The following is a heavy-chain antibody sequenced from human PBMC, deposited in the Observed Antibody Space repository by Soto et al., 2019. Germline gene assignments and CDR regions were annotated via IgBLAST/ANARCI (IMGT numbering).Heavy chain of an antibody. D-gene: IGHD3-22*01. CDR3: ARRDSSTDAFDI. CDR2: IYPGDSDT. CDR1: W. V-gene: IGHV5-51*01. Sequence: WIGWVRQMPGKGLEWMGIIYPGDSDTRYSPSFQGQVTISADKSISTAYLQWSSLKASDTAMYYCARRDSSTDAFDIWGQGTMVTVSS. J-gene: IGHJ3*02.